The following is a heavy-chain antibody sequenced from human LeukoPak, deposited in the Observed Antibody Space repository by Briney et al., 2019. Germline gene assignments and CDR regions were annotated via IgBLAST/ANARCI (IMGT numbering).Heavy chain of an antibody. D-gene: IGHD3-10*01. V-gene: IGHV4-59*08. J-gene: IGHJ6*02. CDR2: VYYSGST. CDR3: ARGVLVYYYGMDV. Sequence: PSETLSLTCTVSGGSISSYFWSWIRQPPGKGLEWIGYVYYSGSTNYNPSLKSRVTISVDTSKNQFSLKLSSVTAADTAVYYCARGVLVYYYGMDVWGQGTTVTVSS. CDR1: GGSISSYF.